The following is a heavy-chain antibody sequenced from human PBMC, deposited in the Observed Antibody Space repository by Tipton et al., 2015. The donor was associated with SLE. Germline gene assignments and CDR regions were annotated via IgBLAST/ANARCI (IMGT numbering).Heavy chain of an antibody. Sequence: QLVQSGPEVKKPGASVKVSCKSSGYSFSDYAVTWVRQAPGQGLEWMGWINTKNGNTRYAQKFQGRVTMATDTSTDTANMDLRSLRSDDTAVYYCATPRIYGSGLGYGMDVWGQGTTITVSS. CDR1: GYSFSDYA. J-gene: IGHJ6*02. CDR3: ATPRIYGSGLGYGMDV. V-gene: IGHV1-18*01. CDR2: INTKNGNT. D-gene: IGHD6-25*01.